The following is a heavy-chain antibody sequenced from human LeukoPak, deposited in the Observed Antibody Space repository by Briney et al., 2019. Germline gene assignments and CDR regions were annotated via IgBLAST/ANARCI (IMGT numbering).Heavy chain of an antibody. CDR3: VLSGYGDYYFDS. CDR1: GFTFSSCA. D-gene: IGHD4-17*01. Sequence: GGSLRLSCAASGFTFSSCAMSWVRQAPGKGLEWVSGIRGSGDSTYYADSVKGRFTISRDNSKNTLYLQINSLRAEDTAVYYCVLSGYGDYYFDSWGQGTLVTVSS. V-gene: IGHV3-23*01. CDR2: IRGSGDST. J-gene: IGHJ4*02.